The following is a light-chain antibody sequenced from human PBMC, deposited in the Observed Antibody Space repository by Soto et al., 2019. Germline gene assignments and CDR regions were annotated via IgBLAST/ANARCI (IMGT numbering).Light chain of an antibody. J-gene: IGLJ2*01. Sequence: QSALTQPASVSGSPGQSITISCTGTRSDIGAYNFVSWYQQHPGKAPKLMIYDVSIRPSGVSHRFSGSKSGNTASLTISGLQAEDEADYYCSSYAGSSTLVVFGAGTKVTVL. V-gene: IGLV2-14*01. CDR1: RSDIGAYNF. CDR3: SSYAGSSTLVV. CDR2: DVS.